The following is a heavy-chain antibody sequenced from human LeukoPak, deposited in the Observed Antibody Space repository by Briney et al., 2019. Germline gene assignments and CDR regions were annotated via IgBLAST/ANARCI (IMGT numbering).Heavy chain of an antibody. D-gene: IGHD3-22*01. CDR3: AKDRPNYYGSNGHYYRRDGDY. CDR2: ITSSGVGT. CDR1: GFTFSIYA. V-gene: IGHV3-23*01. J-gene: IGHJ4*02. Sequence: GGSLRLSCAASGFTFSIYAMSWVRQAPGKGLQWVSSITSSGVGTYYADSVKGRFTISRDNSENMLYLQMNSLRVEDTAVYFCAKDRPNYYGSNGHYYRRDGDYWGQETLVTVSS.